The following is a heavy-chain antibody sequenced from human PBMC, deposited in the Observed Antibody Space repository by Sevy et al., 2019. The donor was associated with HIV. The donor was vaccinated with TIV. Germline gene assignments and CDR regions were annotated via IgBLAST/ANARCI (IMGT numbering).Heavy chain of an antibody. CDR3: ARDGIAVAGRLFDY. V-gene: IGHV1-3*01. D-gene: IGHD6-19*01. J-gene: IGHJ4*02. CDR2: INAGNGNT. Sequence: ASVKVSCKASGYTFTSYAMHWVRQAPGQRLEWMGWINAGNGNTKYSQKFQGRVTITRDTSASTAYMELSSLRSEDTAVYYWARDGIAVAGRLFDYWGQGTLVTVSS. CDR1: GYTFTSYA.